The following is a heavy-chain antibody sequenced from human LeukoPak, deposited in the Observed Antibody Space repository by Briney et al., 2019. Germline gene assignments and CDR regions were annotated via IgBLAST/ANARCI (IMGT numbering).Heavy chain of an antibody. CDR3: ARSKTIVAGEEYFQH. J-gene: IGHJ1*01. V-gene: IGHV4-39*07. CDR2: IYYSGST. D-gene: IGHD5-12*01. CDR1: GGSISSSSYY. Sequence: SETLSLTCTVSGGSISSSSYYWGWIRQPPGKGLEWIGSIYYSGSTYYNPSLKSRVTISVDTSKNQFSLKLSSVTAADTAVYYCARSKTIVAGEEYFQHWGQGTLVTVSS.